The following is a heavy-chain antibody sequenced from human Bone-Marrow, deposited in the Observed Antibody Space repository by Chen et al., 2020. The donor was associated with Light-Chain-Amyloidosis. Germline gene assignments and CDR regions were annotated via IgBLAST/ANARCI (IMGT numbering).Heavy chain of an antibody. CDR2: IYNDADGSR. V-gene: IGHV3-53*02. J-gene: IGHJ4*02. CDR1: GFSVSSIY. Sequence: DVQLVEIGGGLIRPGGSLRLSCAVSGFSVSSIYMNWVRQAPGKAPEWVAVIYNDADGSRHCPDSVGGRFAISRDTSKNSIYLQMNSLRPEDTAIYYCARGSRAAGGLGSGYFDSWGQGIRVTVSS. CDR3: ARGSRAAGGLGSGYFDS. D-gene: IGHD6-13*01.